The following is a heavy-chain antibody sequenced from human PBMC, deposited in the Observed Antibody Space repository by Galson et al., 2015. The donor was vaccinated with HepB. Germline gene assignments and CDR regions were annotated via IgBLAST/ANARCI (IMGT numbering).Heavy chain of an antibody. V-gene: IGHV3-30*18. CDR2: ISYDGSNK. D-gene: IGHD3-3*01. Sequence: SLRLSCAASGFTFSSYGMHWVRQAPGKGLEWVAVISYDGSNKYYADSVKGRFTISRDNSKNTLYLQMNSLRAEDTAVYYCAKDPTYYDFWSGRHTPRGYFQHWGQGTLVTVSS. J-gene: IGHJ1*01. CDR1: GFTFSSYG. CDR3: AKDPTYYDFWSGRHTPRGYFQH.